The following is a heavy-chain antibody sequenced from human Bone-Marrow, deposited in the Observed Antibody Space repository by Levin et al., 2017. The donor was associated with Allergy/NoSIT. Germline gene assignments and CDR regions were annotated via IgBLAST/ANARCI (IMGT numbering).Heavy chain of an antibody. Sequence: KISCKASGGTFSSYAISWVRQAPGQGLEWMGGIIPIFGTANYAQKFQGRVTITADESTSTAYMELSSLRSEDTAVYYCAREIVVVVAATYGTNAEYFQHWGQGTLVTVSS. J-gene: IGHJ1*01. CDR2: IIPIFGTA. D-gene: IGHD2-15*01. V-gene: IGHV1-69*01. CDR1: GGTFSSYA. CDR3: AREIVVVVAATYGTNAEYFQH.